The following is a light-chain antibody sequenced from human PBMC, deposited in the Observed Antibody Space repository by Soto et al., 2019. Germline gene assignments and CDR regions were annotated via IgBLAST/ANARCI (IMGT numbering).Light chain of an antibody. J-gene: IGKJ2*01. V-gene: IGKV3-20*01. CDR1: QSVSSNN. Sequence: EIVLTQSPGTLSLSPGERATLSCRASQSVSSNNLAWYQQRPGQAPRVVIYGASTRATGIPERFSGSGSGTDFTLTISRLEPEDFATYYCQQSYSIPRTFGQGTKLQIK. CDR2: GAS. CDR3: QQSYSIPRT.